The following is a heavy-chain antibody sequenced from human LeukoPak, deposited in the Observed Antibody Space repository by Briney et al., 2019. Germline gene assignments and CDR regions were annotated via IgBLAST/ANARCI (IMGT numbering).Heavy chain of an antibody. J-gene: IGHJ4*02. V-gene: IGHV3-11*01. CDR3: ATVRYSTIWSFEFDN. CDR1: GFNFSDYF. Sequence: GGSLRLSCAASGFNFSDYFMSWIRQAPGKGLQWLAYISKTGRGIEYAESVRGRFTISRDNAKNSVFLQMDSLRAEDTAVYFCATVRYSTIWSFEFDNWGQGALVTVSS. D-gene: IGHD5-12*01. CDR2: ISKTGRGI.